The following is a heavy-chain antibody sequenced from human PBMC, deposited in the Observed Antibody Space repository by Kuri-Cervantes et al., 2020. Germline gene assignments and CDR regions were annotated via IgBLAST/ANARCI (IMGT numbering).Heavy chain of an antibody. D-gene: IGHD3-22*01. Sequence: ASVKVSCKASGYTFTSYGISWVRQAPGQGLEWMGIINPSGGSTSYAQKFQGRVTMTRDTSTSTVYMELSSLRSEDTAVYYCARDGDSSGYYASFDYWGQGTLVTVSS. V-gene: IGHV1-46*01. CDR1: GYTFTSYG. CDR2: INPSGGST. CDR3: ARDGDSSGYYASFDY. J-gene: IGHJ4*02.